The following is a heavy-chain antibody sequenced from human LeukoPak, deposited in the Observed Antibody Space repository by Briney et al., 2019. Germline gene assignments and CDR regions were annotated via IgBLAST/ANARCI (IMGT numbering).Heavy chain of an antibody. J-gene: IGHJ4*02. CDR1: NYTFNNYG. Sequence: ASVEVSCKASNYTFNNYGINWVRQAPGQGLEWMGWISAYNGNTNYARKLQGRVTMTTDTSTSTAYMELRSLRSDDTAVYYCVRSMTTVTTGPGSYWGQGTLVTVSS. D-gene: IGHD4-17*01. V-gene: IGHV1-18*01. CDR3: VRSMTTVTTGPGSY. CDR2: ISAYNGNT.